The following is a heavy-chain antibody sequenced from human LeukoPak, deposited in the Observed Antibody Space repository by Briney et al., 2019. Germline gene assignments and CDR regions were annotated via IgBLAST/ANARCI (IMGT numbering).Heavy chain of an antibody. D-gene: IGHD3-16*01. Sequence: WGSLRLSCAASGFTVSSNYMSWVRQAPGKGLEWVSVIYSGGSTYYADSVKGRFTISRDNSKNTLYLQMNSLRAEDTAVYYCARDSLGEYFDYWGQGTLVTVSS. J-gene: IGHJ4*02. V-gene: IGHV3-66*02. CDR3: ARDSLGEYFDY. CDR1: GFTVSSNY. CDR2: IYSGGST.